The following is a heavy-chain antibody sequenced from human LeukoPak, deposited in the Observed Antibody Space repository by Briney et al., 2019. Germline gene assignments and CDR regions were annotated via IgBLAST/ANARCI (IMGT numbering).Heavy chain of an antibody. J-gene: IGHJ5*01. D-gene: IGHD3-10*01. CDR2: IKSDGTT. V-gene: IGHV3-74*01. CDR1: GFTFSSYR. CDR3: TRAITYFYGSVTYDWFDS. Sequence: GGSLRLSCAASGFTFSSYRMHWVRQTPGKGLMWVARIKSDGTTIYADSVQGRFTISRDNAKNTVYLQMNSLRVDDTAIYYCTRAITYFYGSVTYDWFDSWGQGTRVTVSS.